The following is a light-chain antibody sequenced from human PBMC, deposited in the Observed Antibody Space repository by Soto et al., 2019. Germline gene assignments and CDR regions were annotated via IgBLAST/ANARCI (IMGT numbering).Light chain of an antibody. CDR3: QQYYSTPYT. CDR1: QSVFYSSNNKNY. V-gene: IGKV4-1*01. Sequence: DILMTQSPDSLAVSLGERATINCKSSQSVFYSSNNKNYLAWYQQKPGQPPKLLIYWASTRESWVPDRFIGSGYGTDFTLTISSLQAEDVAVYYCQQYYSTPYTFGQGTKLEIK. J-gene: IGKJ2*01. CDR2: WAS.